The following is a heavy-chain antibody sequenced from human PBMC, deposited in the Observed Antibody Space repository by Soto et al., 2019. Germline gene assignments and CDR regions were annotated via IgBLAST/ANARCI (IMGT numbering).Heavy chain of an antibody. J-gene: IGHJ6*03. D-gene: IGHD1-7*01. CDR2: INPNSGGT. CDR3: ARLKLELSFLKYYYYMDV. Sequence: ASVKVSCKASGYTCTVYYMHWVLQAPGQGLEWMGWINPNSGGTNYAQKFQGWVTMTRDTSISTAYMGLSRLRSDDTAVYYCARLKLELSFLKYYYYMDVWGKGTTVTVSS. CDR1: GYTCTVYY. V-gene: IGHV1-2*04.